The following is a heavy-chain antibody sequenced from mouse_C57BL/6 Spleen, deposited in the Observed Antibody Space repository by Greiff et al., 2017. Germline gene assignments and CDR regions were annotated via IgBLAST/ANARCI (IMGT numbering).Heavy chain of an antibody. CDR3: AREGSYYGRGIYFGY. J-gene: IGHJ2*01. CDR1: GFTFSSYA. Sequence: EVKLMESGGGLVKPGGSLKLSCAASGFTFSSYAMSWVRQTPEKRLEWVATISDGGSYTYYPDNVKGRFTISRDNAKNNLYLQMSHLQSEDTSMYYGAREGSYYGRGIYFGYGGHGTTLTVAS. V-gene: IGHV5-4*01. CDR2: ISDGGSYT. D-gene: IGHD1-1*01.